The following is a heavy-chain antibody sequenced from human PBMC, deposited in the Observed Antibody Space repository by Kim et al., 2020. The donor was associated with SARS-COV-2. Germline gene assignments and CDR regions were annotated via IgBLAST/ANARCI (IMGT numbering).Heavy chain of an antibody. J-gene: IGHJ4*02. V-gene: IGHV4-59*09. D-gene: IGHD4-17*01. Sequence: TPSLKRRVTISVDTSKNQFSLKLRSVTAADTAVYYCARGKRLTTVTDFDYWGQGTLVTVSS. CDR3: ARGKRLTTVTDFDY.